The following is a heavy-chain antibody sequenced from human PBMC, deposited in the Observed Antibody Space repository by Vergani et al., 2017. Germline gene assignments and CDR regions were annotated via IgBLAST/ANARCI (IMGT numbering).Heavy chain of an antibody. Sequence: QVQLQESGPGLVKPSETLSLTCTVSGDSVISTDYHWGWIRQPPGKGLEWIGSMDYSGSTSYNPSLESRISISFETPKNQFSLRLTSDTAADTAVYYCASKRGACRAAYCHSYDFWGPGTLVGVSS. CDR1: GDSVISTDYH. CDR2: MDYSGST. D-gene: IGHD2-15*01. J-gene: IGHJ4*02. CDR3: ASKRGACRAAYCHSYDF. V-gene: IGHV4-39*01.